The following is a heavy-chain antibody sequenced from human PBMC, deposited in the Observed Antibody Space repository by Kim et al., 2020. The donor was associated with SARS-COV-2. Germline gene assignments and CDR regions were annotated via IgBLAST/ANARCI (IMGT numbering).Heavy chain of an antibody. CDR3: TTDYERIGGLCDGESCYPASL. V-gene: IGHV3-15*01. J-gene: IGHJ4*02. CDR1: GFTFRKVW. D-gene: IGHD2-15*01. Sequence: GGSLRLSCAASGFTFRKVWLSWVRQAPGKGLEWVGRIRSRTDGGPTDYAAPVKDRFIISRDDSKNTLYLQMNGLKTEDTAVYHCTTDYERIGGLCDGESCYPASLWGPGTLVTVSS. CDR2: IRSRTDGGPT.